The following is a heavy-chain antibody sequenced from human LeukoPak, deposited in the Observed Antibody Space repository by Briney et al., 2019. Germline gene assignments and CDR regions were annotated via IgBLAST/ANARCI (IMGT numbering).Heavy chain of an antibody. CDR2: ISAYNSNT. CDR3: AKGYCSSTSGPFDY. Sequence: GASVKVSCKASGYTFTSYGISWVRQAPGQGLEWMGWISAYNSNTNYAQKLQGRVTMTTDISTSTAYMELRSLRSDDTAVYYCAKGYCSSTSGPFDYGGQGPLFTVS. J-gene: IGHJ4*02. D-gene: IGHD2-2*01. CDR1: GYTFTSYG. V-gene: IGHV1-18*01.